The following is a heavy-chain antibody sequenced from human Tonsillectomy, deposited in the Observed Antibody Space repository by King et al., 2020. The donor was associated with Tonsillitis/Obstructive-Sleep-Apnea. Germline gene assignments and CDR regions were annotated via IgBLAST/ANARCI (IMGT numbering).Heavy chain of an antibody. D-gene: IGHD3-10*01. CDR2: IEHSGNT. CDR3: ASEFACLDF. Sequence: VQLRQWGAGLLKPSETLSLSCAVYGGSFSGYYWSWVRQPPGKGLEWIGEIEHSGNTNYNPSLKSRVTISLDTSKNQFSLTLSSVTAAGTAVYYCASEFACLDFWGQGTLVTVSS. CDR1: GGSFSGYY. V-gene: IGHV4-34*01. J-gene: IGHJ4*02.